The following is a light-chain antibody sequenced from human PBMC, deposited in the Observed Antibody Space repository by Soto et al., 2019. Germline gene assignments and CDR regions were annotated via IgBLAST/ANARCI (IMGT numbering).Light chain of an antibody. CDR3: QQYGTSEIR. CDR2: DTS. J-gene: IGKJ5*01. Sequence: ECVLTQSPGTLSLYPGERATLSCRAIQSLTNSFIAWYQQRPGQAPRRLIYDTSSRASGIPDRFSGSGSGTDVTLTICRLETEDCAVFYCQQYGTSEIRFGQGTRLEIK. CDR1: QSLTNSF. V-gene: IGKV3-20*01.